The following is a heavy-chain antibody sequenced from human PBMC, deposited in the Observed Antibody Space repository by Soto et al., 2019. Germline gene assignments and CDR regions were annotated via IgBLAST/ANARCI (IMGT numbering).Heavy chain of an antibody. CDR2: IYYSGST. Sequence: QVQLQESGPGLVKPSETLSLTCTVSGGSISSYYWSWIRQPPGKGLEWIGYIYYSGSTNYNPSLKSRVTISVDTSKNQFSLKLSSVTAADTAGYYCARAGDSSSWLDYWGQGTLVTVSS. D-gene: IGHD6-13*01. J-gene: IGHJ4*02. CDR3: ARAGDSSSWLDY. V-gene: IGHV4-59*01. CDR1: GGSISSYY.